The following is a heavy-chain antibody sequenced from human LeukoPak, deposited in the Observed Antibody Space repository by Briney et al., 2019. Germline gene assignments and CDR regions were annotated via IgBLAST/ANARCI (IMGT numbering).Heavy chain of an antibody. Sequence: TSETLSLTCSISGGSISTYYRSWIRQPPGKGLEWIGYVYYSGASNYNPSLKSRLTISVDKSKNQFSLKLSSVTAADTAVYYCARGYGSGSSDYYYGMDVWGHGATVTVSS. CDR2: VYYSGAS. J-gene: IGHJ6*02. V-gene: IGHV4-59*01. CDR1: GGSISTYY. CDR3: ARGYGSGSSDYYYGMDV. D-gene: IGHD3-10*01.